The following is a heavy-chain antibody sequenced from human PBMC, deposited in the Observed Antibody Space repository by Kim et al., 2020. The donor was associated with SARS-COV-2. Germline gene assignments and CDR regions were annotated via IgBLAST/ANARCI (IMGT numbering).Heavy chain of an antibody. V-gene: IGHV3-9*01. J-gene: IGHJ4*02. CDR3: AKAYRSYGVVRVFDY. Sequence: SVKGRFTISRENAKNSLYLQMNSLRAEDTALYYCAKAYRSYGVVRVFDYWGQGTLVTVSS. D-gene: IGHD5-18*01.